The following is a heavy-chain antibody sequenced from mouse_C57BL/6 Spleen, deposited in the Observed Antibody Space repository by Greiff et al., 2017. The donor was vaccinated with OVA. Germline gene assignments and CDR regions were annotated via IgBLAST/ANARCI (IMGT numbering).Heavy chain of an antibody. CDR2: INPYNGGT. CDR3: ARSAAQAYVDY. V-gene: IGHV1-19*01. J-gene: IGHJ2*01. Sequence: VQLKQSGPVLVKPGASVKMSCKASGYTFTDYYMNWVKQSHGKSLEWIGVINPYNGGTSYNQKFKGKATLTVDKSSSTAYMELNSLTSEDSAVYYCARSAAQAYVDYWGKGTTLTVSS. D-gene: IGHD3-2*02. CDR1: GYTFTDYY.